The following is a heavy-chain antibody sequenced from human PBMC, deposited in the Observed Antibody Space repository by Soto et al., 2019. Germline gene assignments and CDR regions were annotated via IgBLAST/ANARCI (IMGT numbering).Heavy chain of an antibody. CDR3: ARDPDIVVVGGYCIDV. J-gene: IGHJ6*02. V-gene: IGHV1-46*01. CDR1: GYTFTSYY. Sequence: ASVKVSCKASGYTFTSYYMHWVRQAPGQGLEWMGIINPSGGSTSYAQKFQGRVTMTRDTSTSTVYMELSSLRSEDTAVYYCARDPDIVVVGGYCIDVWRQRPTVPACS. CDR2: INPSGGST. D-gene: IGHD2-15*01.